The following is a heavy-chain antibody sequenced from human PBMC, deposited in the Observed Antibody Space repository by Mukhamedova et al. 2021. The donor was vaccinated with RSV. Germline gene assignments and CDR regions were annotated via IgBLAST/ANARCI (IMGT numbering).Heavy chain of an antibody. J-gene: IGHJ4*02. CDR3: ARGPSIAVAVPLMGY. V-gene: IGHV1-18*01. CDR2: ISAYNGNT. Sequence: VRQAPGQGLEWMGWISAYNGNTNYAQKLQGRVTMTTDTSTSTAYMELRSLRSDDTAVYYCARGPSIAVAVPLMGYWGQGTLVTVSS. D-gene: IGHD6-19*01.